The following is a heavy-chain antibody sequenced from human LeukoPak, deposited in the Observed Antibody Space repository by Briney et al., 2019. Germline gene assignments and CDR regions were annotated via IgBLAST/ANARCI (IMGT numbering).Heavy chain of an antibody. CDR1: GYSLSSYSYS. D-gene: IGHD1-1*01. Sequence: ASVKVSCKASGYSLSSYSYSISWVRQAPGQGLEWMGWIREYNDNTNYAQKFQGRVTMTIDTSTSTAYMELRSLRTDDTAVYFCARDERAGGTNFLDHWGQGTLVTVSS. V-gene: IGHV1-18*04. J-gene: IGHJ4*02. CDR2: IREYNDNT. CDR3: ARDERAGGTNFLDH.